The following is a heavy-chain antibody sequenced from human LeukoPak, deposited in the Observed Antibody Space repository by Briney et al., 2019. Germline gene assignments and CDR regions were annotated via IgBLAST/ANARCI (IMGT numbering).Heavy chain of an antibody. CDR2: ISGSGGST. J-gene: IGHJ4*02. V-gene: IGHV3-23*01. CDR3: AKDRLPDGVWSIDY. Sequence: PGGSLRLSCAASGFTFSSYAMSWVRQAPGKGLEWVSGISGSGGSTYYADSVKGRFTISRDNSKNTLYLQMNSLRAEDTAVYYCAKDRLPDGVWSIDYWGQGTLVTVSS. CDR1: GFTFSSYA. D-gene: IGHD2-8*02.